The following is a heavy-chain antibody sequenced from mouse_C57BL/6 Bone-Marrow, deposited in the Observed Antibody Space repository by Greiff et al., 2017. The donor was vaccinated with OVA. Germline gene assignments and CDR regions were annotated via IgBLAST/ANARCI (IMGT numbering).Heavy chain of an antibody. CDR2: IYPGSGST. V-gene: IGHV1-55*01. CDR1: GYTFTSYW. J-gene: IGHJ1*03. Sequence: QVHVKQPGAELVKPGASVKMSCKASGYTFTSYWITWVKQRPGQGLEWIGDIYPGSGSTNYNEKFKSKATLTVDTSSSTAYMQLSSLTSEDSAVYYCARSDRWYFDVWGTGTTVTVSS. CDR3: ARSDRWYFDV.